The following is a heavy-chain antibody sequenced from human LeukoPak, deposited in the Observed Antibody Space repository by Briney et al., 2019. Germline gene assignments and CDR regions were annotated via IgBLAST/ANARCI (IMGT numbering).Heavy chain of an antibody. CDR3: ARDRGYSTFDY. CDR1: AFTFSSYW. V-gene: IGHV3-7*01. Sequence: GRSLRLSCEAYAFTFSSYWMSWVRHAPGKGLEWEAKMKEDGGEINYVDSGKGRFTISRDNAKNSLFLQMNSLRVEDTAVYYCARDRGYSTFDYWGQGTLVTVSS. CDR2: MKEDGGEI. D-gene: IGHD4-23*01. J-gene: IGHJ4*02.